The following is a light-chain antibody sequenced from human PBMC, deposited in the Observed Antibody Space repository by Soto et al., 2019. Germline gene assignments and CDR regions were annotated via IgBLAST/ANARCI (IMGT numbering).Light chain of an antibody. V-gene: IGKV3-15*01. J-gene: IGKJ4*01. CDR3: QQYNDWPPLT. CDR2: GAS. CDR1: QSVTSN. Sequence: EIVMTQSPATLSVSPGERATLSCRASQSVTSNLAWYQHKPGQSPRLLIYGASTRATGIPARFTGSGSGTDFTITITSLQSEDVAIYYCQQYNDWPPLTFGGGTKVEIK.